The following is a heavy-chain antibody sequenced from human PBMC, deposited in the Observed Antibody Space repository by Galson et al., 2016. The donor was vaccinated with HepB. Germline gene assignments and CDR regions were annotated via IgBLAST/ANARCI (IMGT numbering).Heavy chain of an antibody. J-gene: IGHJ4*02. CDR3: AGEGASGYALDY. CDR2: TYYRSKWYN. V-gene: IGHV6-1*01. D-gene: IGHD6-25*01. Sequence: CAISGDSVSSISAAWNWIRQSPSRGLEWLGRTYYRSKWYNDYAESVKSRITINPDTSKNQFSLQLHSVTPDDTAFYYCAGEGASGYALDYWGQGTLVTVSS. CDR1: GDSVSSISAA.